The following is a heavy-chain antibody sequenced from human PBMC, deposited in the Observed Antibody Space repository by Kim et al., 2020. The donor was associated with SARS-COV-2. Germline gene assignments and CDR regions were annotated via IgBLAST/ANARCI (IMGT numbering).Heavy chain of an antibody. J-gene: IGHJ6*02. Sequence: ASVKVSCKASGYIFTSYAMNWVRQAPGQGLEWMGWINTNTGNPTYAQGFTGRFVFSLDTSVSTAYLQISSLKAEDTAVYYCARDERITIFGVVINWENYYYYGMDVWGQGTTVTVSS. CDR3: ARDERITIFGVVINWENYYYYGMDV. D-gene: IGHD3-3*01. V-gene: IGHV7-4-1*02. CDR1: GYIFTSYA. CDR2: INTNTGNP.